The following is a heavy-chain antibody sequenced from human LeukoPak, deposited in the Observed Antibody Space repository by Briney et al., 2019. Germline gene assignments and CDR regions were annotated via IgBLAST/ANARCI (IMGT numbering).Heavy chain of an antibody. D-gene: IGHD1/OR15-1a*01. J-gene: IGHJ4*02. V-gene: IGHV4-59*08. CDR1: GDSVSNYY. CDR3: ARHVGNTLYFLDH. Sequence: PSETLALTCTVSGDSVSNYYWSWLRQPPGKRLEWIGHSSYSGSTKYNPSLNSRVTLSVDTSKNQLSLKLSSVTAADTAVYYCARHVGNTLYFLDHWGRGILVTVSS. CDR2: SSYSGST.